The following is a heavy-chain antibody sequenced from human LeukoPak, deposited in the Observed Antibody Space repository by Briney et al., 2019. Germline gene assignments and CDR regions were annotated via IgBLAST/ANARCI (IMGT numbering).Heavy chain of an antibody. CDR1: GYTFTSYD. CDR3: ARARYCSSTSCYPDY. Sequence: ASVKVSCKASGYTFTSYDINWVRQATGQGLEWMGWMNPNSGNTGYAQKFLGRVTITRNTSISTAYMELSSLRSEDTAVYYCARARYCSSTSCYPDYWGQGTLVTVSS. V-gene: IGHV1-8*03. J-gene: IGHJ4*02. CDR2: MNPNSGNT. D-gene: IGHD2-2*01.